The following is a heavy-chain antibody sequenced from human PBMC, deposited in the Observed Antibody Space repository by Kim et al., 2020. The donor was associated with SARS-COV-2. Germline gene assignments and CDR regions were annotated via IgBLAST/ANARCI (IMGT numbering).Heavy chain of an antibody. V-gene: IGHV4-4*02. J-gene: IGHJ4*02. CDR3: ARVVYSGSYKGGDY. CDR2: IYHSGST. D-gene: IGHD1-26*01. CDR1: GGSISSSNW. Sequence: SETLSLTCAVSGGSISSSNWWSWVRQPPGKGLEWIGEIYHSGSTNYNPSLKSRVTISVDKSKNQFPLKLSSVTAADTAVYYCARVVYSGSYKGGDYWGQGTLVTVSS.